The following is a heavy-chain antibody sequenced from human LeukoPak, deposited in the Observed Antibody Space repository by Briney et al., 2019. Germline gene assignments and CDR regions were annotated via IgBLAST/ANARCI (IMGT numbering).Heavy chain of an antibody. CDR2: ISSDGSNN. CDR3: ARDGVGGYCSSTSCYAYYFDY. J-gene: IGHJ4*02. Sequence: PGRSLRLSCAASGFTFNSYAMHWVRQAPGKGLEWVAVISSDGSNNYYADSVKGRFTISRDNSKNTLYLQVNSLRAEDTAVYYCARDGVGGYCSSTSCYAYYFDYWGQGTLVTVSS. D-gene: IGHD2-2*01. CDR1: GFTFNSYA. V-gene: IGHV3-30-3*01.